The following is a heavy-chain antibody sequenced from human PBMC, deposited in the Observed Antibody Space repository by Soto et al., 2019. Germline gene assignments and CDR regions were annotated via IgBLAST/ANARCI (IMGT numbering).Heavy chain of an antibody. V-gene: IGHV4-59*01. CDR1: GGSISSYY. D-gene: IGHD6-13*01. Sequence: SETLSLTCTVSGGSISSYYWSWIRQPPGKGLEWSGYIYYSGSTNYNPSLKSRVTISVDTSKNQFSLQLSSVTAADTAVYYCARATAPGIAAAGTRLIWFDPWGQGTLVTVSS. CDR3: ARATAPGIAAAGTRLIWFDP. J-gene: IGHJ5*02. CDR2: IYYSGST.